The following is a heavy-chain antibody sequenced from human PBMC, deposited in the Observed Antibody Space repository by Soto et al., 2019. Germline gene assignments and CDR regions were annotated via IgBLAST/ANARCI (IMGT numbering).Heavy chain of an antibody. J-gene: IGHJ6*03. Sequence: GGSLRLSCAASGFTFSSYWMSWVRQAPGKGLEWVANIKQDGSEKYYVDSVKGRFTISRDNAKNSLYLQMNSLRAEDTAVYYCARDPLDYNYYYYMDVWGKGTTVTVSS. V-gene: IGHV3-7*01. CDR1: GFTFSSYW. CDR2: IKQDGSEK. CDR3: ARDPLDYNYYYYMDV. D-gene: IGHD3-9*01.